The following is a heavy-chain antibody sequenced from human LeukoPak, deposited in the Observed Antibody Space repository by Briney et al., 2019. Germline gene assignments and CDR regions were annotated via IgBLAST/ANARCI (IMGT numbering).Heavy chain of an antibody. J-gene: IGHJ3*02. D-gene: IGHD5-12*01. V-gene: IGHV6-1*01. CDR2: TYYRSKWNN. CDR3: ARGYGSGYEDI. CDR1: GDSISSNSAA. Sequence: SQTLSLTCAISGDSISSNSAAWNWFRQSPSRGLEWLGRTYYRSKWNNDYAVSVKRRITINAYTSKNQFSLHLNSVTPEDTAVYYCARGYGSGYEDIWGQGTMVTVSS.